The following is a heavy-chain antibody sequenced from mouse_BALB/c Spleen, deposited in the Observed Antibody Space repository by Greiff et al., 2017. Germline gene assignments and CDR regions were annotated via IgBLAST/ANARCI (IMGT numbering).Heavy chain of an antibody. D-gene: IGHD2-1*01. CDR1: GFTFSSYT. Sequence: EVQLVESGGGLVKPGGSLKLSCAASGFTFSSYTMSWVRQTPEKRLEWVATISSGGSYTYYPDSVKGRFTISRDNAKNTLYLQMSSLKSEDTAMYYCTKEEAIYYGNYLAWFAYWGQGTLVTVSA. J-gene: IGHJ3*01. CDR3: TKEEAIYYGNYLAWFAY. CDR2: ISSGGSYT. V-gene: IGHV5-6-4*01.